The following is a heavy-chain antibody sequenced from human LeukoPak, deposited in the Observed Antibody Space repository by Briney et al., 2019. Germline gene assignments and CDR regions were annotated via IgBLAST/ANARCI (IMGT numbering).Heavy chain of an antibody. J-gene: IGHJ6*02. D-gene: IGHD3-16*02. Sequence: ASVKVSCKASGYTFTGYYMLWVRQAPGKGLEWMGWINPNSGGTNYAQKFQGRVTMTRDTSITTAYMELSRLRSDDTAVYYCARDPITFGGVIVIPEILGMDVWGQGTTVTVSS. CDR3: ARDPITFGGVIVIPEILGMDV. CDR2: INPNSGGT. V-gene: IGHV1-2*02. CDR1: GYTFTGYY.